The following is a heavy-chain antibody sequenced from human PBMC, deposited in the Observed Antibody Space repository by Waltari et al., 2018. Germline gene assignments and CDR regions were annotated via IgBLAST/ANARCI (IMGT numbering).Heavy chain of an antibody. CDR3: TRDEA. Sequence: EVQLVESGGGLVQPGGSLRRSCEGYGFTFSDYWMSWVRQAPGKGLEWVANIKQDGSEKDYVDSVKGRFTISRDNAKKLLYLQMNSLRGEDTAVYYCTRDEAWGQGTLVTVSS. V-gene: IGHV3-7*01. J-gene: IGHJ5*02. CDR2: IKQDGSEK. CDR1: GFTFSDYW.